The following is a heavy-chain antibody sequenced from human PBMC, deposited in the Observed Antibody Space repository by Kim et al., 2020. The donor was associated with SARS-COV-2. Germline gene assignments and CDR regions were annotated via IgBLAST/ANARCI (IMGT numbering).Heavy chain of an antibody. J-gene: IGHJ4*02. D-gene: IGHD3-3*01. CDR1: EFVFNSYS. CDR3: ATTKTHYDFWRGYYTAYYFDL. CDR2: ISSAGTYI. V-gene: IGHV3-21*06. Sequence: GGSLRLSCVASEFVFNSYSMVWVRQAPGKGLEWVSSISSAGTYIYYADSLKGRVTISRDNANHSLFLDMTSLRAEDTAVYSCATTKTHYDFWRGYYTAYYFDLWGQGTLVTVSS.